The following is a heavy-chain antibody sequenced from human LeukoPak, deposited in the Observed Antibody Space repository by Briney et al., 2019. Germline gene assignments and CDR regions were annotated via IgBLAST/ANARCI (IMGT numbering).Heavy chain of an antibody. J-gene: IGHJ5*01. Sequence: SGGSLRLSCAASGLTFSSHGFHWVRQAPGKGLEWVTFISLDGTKKSYADSVKGRFTFSRDDSKNTLYLEMNSLRAEDTAVYYCARDRAVSWFDSWGLGTLVTVSS. V-gene: IGHV3-30*03. CDR1: GLTFSSHG. CDR2: ISLDGTKK. D-gene: IGHD3-10*01. CDR3: ARDRAVSWFDS.